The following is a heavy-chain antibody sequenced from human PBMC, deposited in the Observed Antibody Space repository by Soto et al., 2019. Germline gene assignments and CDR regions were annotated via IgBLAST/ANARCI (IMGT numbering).Heavy chain of an antibody. D-gene: IGHD3-3*01. Sequence: QEQLVESGGGVVQPGSSLRLFCAASGFAFRSYGMHWVRQAPGKGLEWVALISHDGDKEYYADSVKGRFTISRDNSENTLFLRMNSLTADDSAVYFCAKAGFTIFGEGFDPWGQGTRVTVSS. CDR1: GFAFRSYG. J-gene: IGHJ5*02. V-gene: IGHV3-30*18. CDR3: AKAGFTIFGEGFDP. CDR2: ISHDGDKE.